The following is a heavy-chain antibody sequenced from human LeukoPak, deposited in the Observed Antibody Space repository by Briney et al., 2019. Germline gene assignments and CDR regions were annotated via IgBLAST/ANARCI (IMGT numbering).Heavy chain of an antibody. Sequence: PGGSLRLSCAASGFTFSSYGMHWVRQAPGKGLEGVAFIRYDGSNQYYADSVKGRFTISGENARNTLFLHMHSLSVGDTGVYYCAKEFRRSDYGDNSYFDYWGQGTVVTVSS. CDR3: AKEFRRSDYGDNSYFDY. J-gene: IGHJ4*02. CDR2: IRYDGSNQ. CDR1: GFTFSSYG. D-gene: IGHD4-23*01. V-gene: IGHV3-30*02.